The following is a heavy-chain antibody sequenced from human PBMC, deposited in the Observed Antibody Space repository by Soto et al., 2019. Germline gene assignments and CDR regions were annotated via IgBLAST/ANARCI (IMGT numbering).Heavy chain of an antibody. CDR1: GYTFTSYY. CDR2: INPSGGST. Sequence: ASVKVSCKASGYTFTSYYMHWVRQAPGQGLEWMGIINPSGGSTSYAQKFQGRVTMTRDTSTSTVYMELSSLRSEDTAVYYCAREWRRQISSGWHTDWGQGTLVTVSS. CDR3: AREWRRQISSGWHTD. J-gene: IGHJ4*02. D-gene: IGHD6-19*01. V-gene: IGHV1-46*03.